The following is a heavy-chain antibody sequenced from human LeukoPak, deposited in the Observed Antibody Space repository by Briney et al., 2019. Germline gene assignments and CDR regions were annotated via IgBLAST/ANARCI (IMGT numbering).Heavy chain of an antibody. CDR2: IYYSGST. CDR3: ARATYYDFWSGYYGNAFDI. D-gene: IGHD3-3*01. CDR1: GGSISSYY. J-gene: IGHJ3*02. V-gene: IGHV4-59*01. Sequence: SETLSLTCTVSGGSISSYYWSWLRQPPGKVLEGIGYIYYSGSTNYNPSLKSRVTISVDTSKNQFSLKLSSVTAADTAVYYCARATYYDFWSGYYGNAFDIWGQGTMVTVSS.